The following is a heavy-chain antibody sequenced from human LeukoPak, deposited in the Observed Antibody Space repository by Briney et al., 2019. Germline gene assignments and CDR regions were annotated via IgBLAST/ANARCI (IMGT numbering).Heavy chain of an antibody. CDR2: INSDGSST. J-gene: IGHJ4*02. CDR1: GFTFSSYW. CDR3: ARLGSQGGVAALDY. Sequence: GGSLRLSCAASGFTFSSYWMHWVRQAPGKGLVWXSXINSDGSSTSYADSVKGRFTISRDNAKNTLYLQMNSLRAEDTVVYYCARLGSQGGVAALDYWGQGTLVTVSS. D-gene: IGHD6-25*01. V-gene: IGHV3-74*01.